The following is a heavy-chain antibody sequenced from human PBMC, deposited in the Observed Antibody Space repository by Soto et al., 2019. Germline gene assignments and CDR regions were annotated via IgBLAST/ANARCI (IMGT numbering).Heavy chain of an antibody. J-gene: IGHJ4*02. D-gene: IGHD3-10*01. Sequence: QMQLVESGGGVVQPGRSLRLSCAASGFTFSNYGMHWVRQAPGKGLEWVAIIWYDGSNKYYADSVKGRFTISRDNSMNTVYLHMNSLRAEDTAMYYCAAGEPLNYRGQGTLVTVSS. CDR3: AAGEPLNY. V-gene: IGHV3-33*01. CDR2: IWYDGSNK. CDR1: GFTFSNYG.